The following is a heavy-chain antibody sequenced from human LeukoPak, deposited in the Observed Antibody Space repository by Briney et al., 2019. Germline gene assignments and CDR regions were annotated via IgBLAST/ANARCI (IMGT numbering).Heavy chain of an antibody. J-gene: IGHJ4*02. Sequence: PGASVKLSCKASGYTFTGHYIHWVRQAPGQGLEWMGWINPKNAGTNYAQKFQGRVTMTRDTSTGTAYMELSRLRSDDSAVYYCARTLYIAAAPGGFDYWGQGTLVAVSS. CDR3: ARTLYIAAAPGGFDY. D-gene: IGHD6-13*01. CDR2: INPKNAGT. V-gene: IGHV1-2*02. CDR1: GYTFTGHY.